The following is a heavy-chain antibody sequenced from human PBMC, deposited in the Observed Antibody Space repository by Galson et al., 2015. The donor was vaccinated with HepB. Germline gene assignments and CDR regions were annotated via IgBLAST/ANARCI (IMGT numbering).Heavy chain of an antibody. D-gene: IGHD6-13*01. V-gene: IGHV4-4*02. CDR2: IYHSGST. J-gene: IGHJ4*02. CDR3: ARLGQLVRHDGEDY. Sequence: ETLSLTCAVSGGSISSSNWWSWVRQPPGKGLEWIGEIYHSGSTNYNPSLKSRVTISVDKSKNQFSLKLSSVTAADTAVYYCARLGQLVRHDGEDYWGQGTLVTVSS. CDR1: GGSISSSNW.